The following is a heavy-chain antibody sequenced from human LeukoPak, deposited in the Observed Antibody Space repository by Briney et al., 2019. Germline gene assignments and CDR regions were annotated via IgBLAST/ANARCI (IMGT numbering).Heavy chain of an antibody. Sequence: GGSLRLFCAASGFTFSSYWMSWVRQAPGKGLGWVANIKQDGSKKYYVDYGKGRFTNSRDKAKNVLYLPMNSLRAEDTAVYYCAELGITMIGGVWGKGTTVTISS. D-gene: IGHD3-10*02. J-gene: IGHJ6*04. CDR2: IKQDGSKK. CDR3: AELGITMIGGV. CDR1: GFTFSSYW. V-gene: IGHV3-7*01.